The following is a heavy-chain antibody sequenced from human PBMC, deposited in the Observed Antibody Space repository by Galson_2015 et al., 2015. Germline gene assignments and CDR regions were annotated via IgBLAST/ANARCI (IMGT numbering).Heavy chain of an antibody. V-gene: IGHV3-30-3*01. CDR2: ISYDGSNK. J-gene: IGHJ1*01. CDR3: ARGGGRGFRYCSSTSCYTAEYFQH. Sequence: SLRLSCAASGFTFSSYAMHWVRQAPGKGLEWVAVISYDGSNKYYADSVKGRFTISRDNSKYTLYLQMSGLRAEDTAVYYCARGGGRGFRYCSSTSCYTAEYFQHWGQGTLVTVSS. CDR1: GFTFSSYA. D-gene: IGHD2-2*02.